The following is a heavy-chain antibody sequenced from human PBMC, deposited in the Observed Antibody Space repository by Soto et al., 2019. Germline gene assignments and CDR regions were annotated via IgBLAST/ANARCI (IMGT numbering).Heavy chain of an antibody. CDR1: GCSISSYY. CDR2: IYYSGST. CDR3: ARQLVEYSSPDAFDI. V-gene: IGHV4-59*08. J-gene: IGHJ3*02. Sequence: SDTLSLTCTVSGCSISSYYWSWIRQPPGKGLEWIGYIYYSGSTNYNPSLKSRVTISVDTSKNQFSLKLSSVTAADTAVYYCARQLVEYSSPDAFDIWGQGTMVTVSS. D-gene: IGHD6-6*01.